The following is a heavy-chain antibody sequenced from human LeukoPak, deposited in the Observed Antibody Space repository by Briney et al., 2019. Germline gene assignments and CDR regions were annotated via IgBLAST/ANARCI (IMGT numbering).Heavy chain of an antibody. CDR1: GYTFTSYD. D-gene: IGHD2-15*01. CDR3: AGALQYCSGGSCYSDY. J-gene: IGHJ4*02. V-gene: IGHV1-8*01. CDR2: MNPNSGNT. Sequence: ASVKVSCKASGYTFTSYDINWVRQATGQGLEWMGWMNPNSGNTGYAQKFQGRVTMTRNTSISTAYMELSSLRSEDTAVYYCAGALQYCSGGSCYSDYWGQGTLVTVSS.